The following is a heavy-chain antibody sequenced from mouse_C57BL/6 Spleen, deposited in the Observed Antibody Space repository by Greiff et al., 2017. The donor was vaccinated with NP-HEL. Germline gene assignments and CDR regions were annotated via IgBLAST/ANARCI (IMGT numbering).Heavy chain of an antibody. CDR2: ISYSGST. V-gene: IGHV3-1*01. CDR1: GYSITSGYD. CDR3: ARDGSSYYYAMDY. J-gene: IGHJ4*01. Sequence: EVQLQQSGPGMVKPSQSLSLTCTVTGYSITSGYDWHWIRHFPGNKLEWMGYISYSGSTNYNPSLKSRISITHDTSKNHFFLKLNSVTTEDTATYYCARDGSSYYYAMDYWGQGTSVTVSS. D-gene: IGHD1-1*01.